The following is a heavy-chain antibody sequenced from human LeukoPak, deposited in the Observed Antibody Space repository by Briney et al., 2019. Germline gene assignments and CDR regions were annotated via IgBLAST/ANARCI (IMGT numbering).Heavy chain of an antibody. D-gene: IGHD2-8*01. Sequence: GGSLRLSCAASGFTFSNNAMSWVRQAPGKGLEWVSAITGSGVSTFYADSVKGRFTISRDNSKNTLYLEMSSLRVEDTAVYYCAKRRGATNGDFDYWGQGTLVTVSS. J-gene: IGHJ4*02. CDR3: AKRRGATNGDFDY. CDR2: ITGSGVST. CDR1: GFTFSNNA. V-gene: IGHV3-23*01.